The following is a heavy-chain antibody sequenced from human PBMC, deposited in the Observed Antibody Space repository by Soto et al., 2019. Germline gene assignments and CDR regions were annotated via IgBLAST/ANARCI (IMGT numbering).Heavy chain of an antibody. CDR2: IYSGGTT. D-gene: IGHD1-26*01. CDR1: GFTVSGHY. Sequence: EVQLVESGGGLVQPGGSLRLSCAASGFTVSGHYMNWVRQAPGKGLEWVSVIYSGGTTYYADSVRGRFTISRESSTNTLYLQMHDLRPEDTAVYNCASASWDLVSSWGYVLVVWGQGTTVTVSS. J-gene: IGHJ6*02. V-gene: IGHV3-66*01. CDR3: ASASWDLVSSWGYVLVV.